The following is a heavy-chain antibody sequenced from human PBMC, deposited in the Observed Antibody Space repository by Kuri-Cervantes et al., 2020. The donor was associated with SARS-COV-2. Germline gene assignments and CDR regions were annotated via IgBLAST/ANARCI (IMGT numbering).Heavy chain of an antibody. CDR2: IDPIYGST. D-gene: IGHD3-22*01. J-gene: IGHJ4*02. V-gene: IGHV1-46*01. CDR3: ARRSSDYYWAMDY. CDR1: GYTFTSNF. Sequence: ASVKVSCKASGYTFTSNFMHWVRQAPGQGLEWMGVIDPIYGSTTSAQKFQGRVTMTRDRSTSTVYMELSSLRSEDTAVYYCARRSSDYYWAMDYWGQGTLVTVSS.